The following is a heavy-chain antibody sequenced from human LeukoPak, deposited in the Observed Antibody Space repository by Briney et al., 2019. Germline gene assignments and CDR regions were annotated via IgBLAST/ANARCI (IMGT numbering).Heavy chain of an antibody. J-gene: IGHJ3*02. V-gene: IGHV3-30*02. CDR1: GFTFSSYG. CDR2: IRYDGSNK. CDR3: AKDNWNDDAFDI. D-gene: IGHD1-20*01. Sequence: GGFLRLSCAASGFTFSSYGMHWVRQAPGKGLEWVAFIRYDGSNKYYADSVKGRFTISRDNSKNTLYLQMNSLRAEDTAVYYCAKDNWNDDAFDIWGQGTMVTVSS.